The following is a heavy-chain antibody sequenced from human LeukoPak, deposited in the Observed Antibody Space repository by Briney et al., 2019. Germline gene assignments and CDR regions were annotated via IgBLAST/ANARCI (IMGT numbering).Heavy chain of an antibody. V-gene: IGHV3-7*01. CDR3: ARVQGVDVLLWFGELLSWFDP. CDR2: IKQDGSEK. J-gene: IGHJ5*02. Sequence: GGSLRLSCAASGFTFSSYWMSWVRQAPGKGLEWVANIKQDGSEKYYVDSVKGRFTISRDNAKNSLYLQMNSLRAEDTAVYYCARVQGVDVLLWFGELLSWFDPWGHGTLVTVSS. CDR1: GFTFSSYW. D-gene: IGHD3-10*01.